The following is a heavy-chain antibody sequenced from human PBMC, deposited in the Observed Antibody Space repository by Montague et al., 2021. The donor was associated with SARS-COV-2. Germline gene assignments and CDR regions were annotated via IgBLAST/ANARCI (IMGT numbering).Heavy chain of an antibody. D-gene: IGHD6-19*01. J-gene: IGHJ6*02. CDR3: ARAIGSMYSSGWYYYYGMDV. V-gene: IGHV4-59*01. Sequence: SETLSLTCTVSGGSISSYYWSWIRQPPGKGLEWIGYIYYSGSTNYNPSLKSRVTISVDTSKNQFSLKLSSVTAADTAVYYCARAIGSMYSSGWYYYYGMDVWGQGTTGTVSS. CDR1: GGSISSYY. CDR2: IYYSGST.